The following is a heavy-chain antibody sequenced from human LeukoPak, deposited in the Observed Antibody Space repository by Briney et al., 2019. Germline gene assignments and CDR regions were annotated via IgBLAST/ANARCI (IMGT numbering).Heavy chain of an antibody. V-gene: IGHV1-18*01. CDR1: GYTFTSYG. J-gene: IGHJ6*03. Sequence: GASVKVSCKASGYTFTSYGISWVRQAPGQGLEWMGWISAYNGNTNYAQKLQGRVTMTTDTSTSTAYMELRSLRSDDTAVYYCARDRSYGYVDYYYYYMDVWGKGTTVTISS. D-gene: IGHD5-18*01. CDR3: ARDRSYGYVDYYYYYMDV. CDR2: ISAYNGNT.